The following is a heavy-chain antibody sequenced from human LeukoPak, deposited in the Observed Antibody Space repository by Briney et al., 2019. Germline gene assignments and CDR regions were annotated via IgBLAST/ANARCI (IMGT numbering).Heavy chain of an antibody. J-gene: IGHJ4*02. Sequence: ASVKDSCKASGYTFSNYDINWVRLATGQGLEWMGWMNTNSGNTGYAQKFQGRVTMTRNTSISTAYMELSSLRSEDTAVYYCARGGAVAGTGFGYWGQGTLVTVSS. CDR2: MNTNSGNT. CDR3: ARGGAVAGTGFGY. D-gene: IGHD6-19*01. V-gene: IGHV1-8*01. CDR1: GYTFSNYD.